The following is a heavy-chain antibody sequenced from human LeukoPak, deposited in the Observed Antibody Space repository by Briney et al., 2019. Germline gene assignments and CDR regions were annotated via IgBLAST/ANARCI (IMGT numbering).Heavy chain of an antibody. CDR2: IYHSGST. CDR3: ARALRGYCSGGSCYHFDY. CDR1: GGSISSSYW. V-gene: IGHV4-4*02. Sequence: PSETLSLTCGVSGGSISSSYWWSWVRQPPGKGLEWIGEIYHSGSTNYNPSLKSRVTISVDTSKNQFSLKLSSVTPADTAVYYCARALRGYCSGGSCYHFDYWGQGTLVTVSS. D-gene: IGHD2-15*01. J-gene: IGHJ4*02.